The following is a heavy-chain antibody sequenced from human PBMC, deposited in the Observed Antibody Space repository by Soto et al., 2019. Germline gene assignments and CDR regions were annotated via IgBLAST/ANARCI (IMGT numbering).Heavy chain of an antibody. Sequence: PGGSLRLSCAASGFTFSSYGMHWVRQAPGKGLEWVAVIWYDGSNKYYADSVKGRFTISRDNSKNTLYLQMNSLRAEDTAVYYCARDHPVTMYYFDYWGQGTLVTVSS. J-gene: IGHJ4*02. CDR2: IWYDGSNK. V-gene: IGHV3-33*01. CDR3: ARDHPVTMYYFDY. CDR1: GFTFSSYG. D-gene: IGHD4-4*01.